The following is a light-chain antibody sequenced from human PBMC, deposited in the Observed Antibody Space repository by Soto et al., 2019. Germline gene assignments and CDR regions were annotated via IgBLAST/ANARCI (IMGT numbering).Light chain of an antibody. J-gene: IGKJ1*01. CDR1: QTISSW. V-gene: IGKV1-5*03. Sequence: DIQMTQSPSTLSGSVGDRVTITCRASQTISSWLAWYQQKPGKAPKLLIYKASTLKSGVPSRFSGSGSGTEFTIIISRVQDDDFATYYCQRYNCYSEAFGQGTKVDIK. CDR2: KAS. CDR3: QRYNCYSEA.